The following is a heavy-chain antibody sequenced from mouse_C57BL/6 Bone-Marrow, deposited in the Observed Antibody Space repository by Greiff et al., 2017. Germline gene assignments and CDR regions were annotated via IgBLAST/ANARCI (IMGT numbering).Heavy chain of an antibody. J-gene: IGHJ1*03. CDR2: IYPRSGNT. Sequence: QVQLQQSGAELARPGASVKLSCKASGYTFTSYGISWVKQRTGQGLEWIGEIYPRSGNTYYNEKFKGKATLTADKSSSTAYMELRSLTSEDSAVYFCAGCIFLLLRYWYFDVWGTGTTVTVSS. V-gene: IGHV1-81*01. CDR3: AGCIFLLLRYWYFDV. CDR1: GYTFTSYG. D-gene: IGHD1-1*01.